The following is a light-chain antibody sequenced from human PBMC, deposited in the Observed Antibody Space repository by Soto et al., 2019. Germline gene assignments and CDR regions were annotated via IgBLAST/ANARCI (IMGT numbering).Light chain of an antibody. CDR2: GIS. CDR3: QQYSKWPIT. CDR1: QSVNSHY. J-gene: IGKJ5*01. Sequence: EIVLTQSPDTLSVSPGESATLSCRASQSVNSHYLAWYQQHPGQPPRLLFYGISTRATGIPARFSGSGSGTEFSLTISSLQSEDCAVYYCQQYSKWPITFGQGTRLEIK. V-gene: IGKV3-15*01.